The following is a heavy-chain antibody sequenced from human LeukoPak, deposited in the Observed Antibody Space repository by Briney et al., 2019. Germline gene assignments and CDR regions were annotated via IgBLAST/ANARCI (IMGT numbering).Heavy chain of an antibody. CDR3: AKENAVVVAATSDY. J-gene: IGHJ4*02. Sequence: GGSLRLSCAASGFTFSNCAMSWVRQAPGKGLEWVSAISGSGGSTYYADSVKGRFTISRDNSKNTLYLQMNSLRAEDTAVYYCAKENAVVVAATSDYWGQGTLVTVSS. D-gene: IGHD2-15*01. V-gene: IGHV3-23*01. CDR1: GFTFSNCA. CDR2: ISGSGGST.